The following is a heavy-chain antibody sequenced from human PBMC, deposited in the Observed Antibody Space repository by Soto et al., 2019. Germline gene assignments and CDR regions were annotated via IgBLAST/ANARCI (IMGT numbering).Heavy chain of an antibody. J-gene: IGHJ4*02. CDR3: AKEPQWELPEDY. CDR2: IGGSGGST. CDR1: GFTFTSYA. Sequence: EVQLLESGGGLVQPGGSLRLSCAASGFTFTSYAMSWVGQAPGKGLEWVSAIGGSGGSTYYADSVKGRFTISRDNSKNTLYLQMNSLRAEDTAVYYCAKEPQWELPEDYWGQGTLVTVSS. V-gene: IGHV3-23*01. D-gene: IGHD1-26*01.